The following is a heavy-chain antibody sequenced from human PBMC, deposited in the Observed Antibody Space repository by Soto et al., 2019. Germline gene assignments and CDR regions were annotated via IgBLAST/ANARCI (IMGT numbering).Heavy chain of an antibody. Sequence: VHLVESGGGLVQPGGSLRLSCAASGFTFGSYAMTWVRQAPGQGLEWVSGISGGGSDRYYSDSVEARFTISRDNPKNLLYLQMNTLRVEDTGVYFCARVRYPSAPRRPLDYYFMDVWGNGTTITVSS. CDR1: GFTFGSYA. V-gene: IGHV3-23*04. CDR2: ISGGGSDR. J-gene: IGHJ6*03. CDR3: ARVRYPSAPRRPLDYYFMDV. D-gene: IGHD1-20*01.